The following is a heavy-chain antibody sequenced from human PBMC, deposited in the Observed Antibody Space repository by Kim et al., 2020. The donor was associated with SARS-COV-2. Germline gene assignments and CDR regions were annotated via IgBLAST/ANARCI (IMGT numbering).Heavy chain of an antibody. J-gene: IGHJ5*02. D-gene: IGHD6-13*01. Sequence: GGSLRLSCEASGFTFSRYSMNWVRQGPGKGLVWVSRIKSDGSDTHYADSVKGRFTISRDNAKNTLHLQLNSLGVEDTAIYYCARGSFQQGFDPWGQGTLVTVSS. CDR1: GFTFSRYS. CDR3: ARGSFQQGFDP. V-gene: IGHV3-74*01. CDR2: IKSDGSDT.